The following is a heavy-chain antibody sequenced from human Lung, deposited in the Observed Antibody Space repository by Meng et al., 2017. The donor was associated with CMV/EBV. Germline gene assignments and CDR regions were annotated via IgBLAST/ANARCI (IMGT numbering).Heavy chain of an antibody. CDR1: GGSISSSSYY. J-gene: IGHJ3*02. D-gene: IGHD2-2*01. CDR3: ARDIYHTDIVVVRSDAFDI. Sequence: SXTXSLXCTVSGGSISSSSYYWGWIRQPPGKGLEWIGSIYYSGSTYYNPSLKSRVTISVDTSKNQFSLKLSSVTAADTAVYYCARDIYHTDIVVVRSDAFDIWGQGTXVTVSS. V-gene: IGHV4-39*07. CDR2: IYYSGST.